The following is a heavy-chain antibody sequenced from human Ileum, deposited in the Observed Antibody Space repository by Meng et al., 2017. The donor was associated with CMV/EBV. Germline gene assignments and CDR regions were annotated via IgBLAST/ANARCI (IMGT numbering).Heavy chain of an antibody. CDR2: ISYSSSYI. CDR1: GFTLISYS. Sequence: GGSLRLSCAASGFTLISYSMHWVRQAPGKGLEWVSSISYSSSYIFYADSVKGRFTISRDNAKNLVFLQMNSLSAEDTAVYYCARDWASDVWGQGTTVTSP. J-gene: IGHJ6*02. CDR3: ARDWASDV. D-gene: IGHD3-16*01. V-gene: IGHV3-21*06.